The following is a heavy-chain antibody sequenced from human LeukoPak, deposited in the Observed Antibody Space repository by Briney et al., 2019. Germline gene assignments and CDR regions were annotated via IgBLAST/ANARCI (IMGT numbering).Heavy chain of an antibody. J-gene: IGHJ3*02. CDR1: GGSISSYY. D-gene: IGHD3-10*01. V-gene: IGHV4-59*01. CDR2: IYYSGST. CDR3: ARPYYGSGSWYALDI. Sequence: SETLSLTCTVSGGSISSYYWSWIRQPPGKGLEWIGYIYYSGSTNYNPSLKSRVTISVDTSKNQFSLKLSSVTAADTAVYYCARPYYGSGSWYALDIWGQGTMVTVSS.